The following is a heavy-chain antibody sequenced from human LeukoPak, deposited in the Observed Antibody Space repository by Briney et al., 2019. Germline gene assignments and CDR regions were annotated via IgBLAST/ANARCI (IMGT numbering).Heavy chain of an antibody. CDR3: ARAGKGNYYYYYMDV. Sequence: GGSLRLSCEASGFTFSSYDMHWVRQATGKGLEWVSAIGTAGDTYYPGSVKGRFTISRESAKNSLYLQMNSLRAGDTAVYHCARAGKGNYYYYYMDVWGKGTTVTVSS. D-gene: IGHD6-13*01. CDR2: IGTAGDT. V-gene: IGHV3-13*01. CDR1: GFTFSSYD. J-gene: IGHJ6*03.